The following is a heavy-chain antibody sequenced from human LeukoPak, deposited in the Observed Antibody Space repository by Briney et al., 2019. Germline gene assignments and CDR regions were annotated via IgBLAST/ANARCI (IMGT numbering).Heavy chain of an antibody. Sequence: TSETLSLTCTLSGYSISSGYFWGWIRQPPGKGLQWIGSICHSGSTYYNPSLKSRVTISVDTSKNQFSLKLSSVTAADTAMYYCARLTSTSPEDFWGQGTLVTVSS. CDR2: ICHSGST. D-gene: IGHD6-6*01. CDR1: GYSISSGYF. J-gene: IGHJ4*02. CDR3: ARLTSTSPEDF. V-gene: IGHV4-38-2*02.